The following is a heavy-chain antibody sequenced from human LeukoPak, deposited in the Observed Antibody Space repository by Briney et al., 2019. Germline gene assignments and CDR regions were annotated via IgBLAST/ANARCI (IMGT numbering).Heavy chain of an antibody. Sequence: GESLKISCKGSGYSFTTYWIGWVRQMPGKGLEWMGIIYPGDSDTTYSPSFQGQVTFSADKSISTAYLRWSSLQASDTAIYYCARLLGPNRALDYWGQGTLVTVSS. CDR3: ARLLGPNRALDY. CDR1: GYSFTTYW. J-gene: IGHJ4*02. V-gene: IGHV5-51*01. CDR2: IYPGDSDT.